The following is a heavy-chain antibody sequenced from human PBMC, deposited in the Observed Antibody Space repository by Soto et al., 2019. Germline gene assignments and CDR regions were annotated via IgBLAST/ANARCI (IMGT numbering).Heavy chain of an antibody. J-gene: IGHJ4*02. V-gene: IGHV4-59*08. CDR2: IYNSGST. CDR3: ASMGYHYGSGSYPLDY. Sequence: WTWIRQPPGKGLEWIGFIYNSGSTHYNPSLRSRVTISVDTSKNQFSLKLRSVTAADTAVYYCASMGYHYGSGSYPLDYWGQGTWSPSPQ. D-gene: IGHD3-10*01.